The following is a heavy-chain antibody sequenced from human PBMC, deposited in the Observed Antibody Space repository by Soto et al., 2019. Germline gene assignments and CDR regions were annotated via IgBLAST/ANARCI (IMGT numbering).Heavy chain of an antibody. CDR3: AHSDGGYEIIDFDF. D-gene: IGHD5-12*01. CDR2: IYYNDDR. CDR1: GFSFTTAGVA. Sequence: QITLQESGPTLVKPTQTLTLTCTFSGFSFTTAGVAVGWIRQTPGGALEWLTLIYYNDDRRFSPSLKTRLTITVDTSKNQVVLSLTNVDPGDTATYFCAHSDGGYEIIDFDFWGQGIPVTVSS. V-gene: IGHV2-5*01. J-gene: IGHJ4*02.